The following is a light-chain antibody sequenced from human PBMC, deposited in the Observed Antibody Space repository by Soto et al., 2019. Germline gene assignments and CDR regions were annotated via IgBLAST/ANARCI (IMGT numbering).Light chain of an antibody. CDR1: SSNIGSNI. CDR2: SSI. CDR3: TAWDDSLNGVL. Sequence: QSVLTQPPSASGTPGQRVTISCSGSSSNIGSNIVNWYQKFPGTAPKLLIYSSILRPSGVPDRFSGSKSGTSASLAISGLQSEDEADYYCTAWDDSLNGVLFGGGTKLTVL. V-gene: IGLV1-44*01. J-gene: IGLJ2*01.